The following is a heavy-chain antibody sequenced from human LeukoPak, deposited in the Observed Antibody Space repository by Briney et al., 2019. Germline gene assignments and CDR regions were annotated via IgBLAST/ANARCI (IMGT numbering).Heavy chain of an antibody. CDR2: INPSGGST. D-gene: IGHD3-22*01. CDR3: AREGTYYYDSSGYSYNWFDP. CDR1: GYTFTSYY. J-gene: IGHJ5*02. V-gene: IGHV1-46*01. Sequence: VASVKVSCKASGYTFTSYYMHWVRQAPGQGLEWMGIINPSGGSTSYAQKFQGRVTMTRDMSTSTVYMELSSLRSEDTAVYYCAREGTYYYDSSGYSYNWFDPWGQGTLVTVSS.